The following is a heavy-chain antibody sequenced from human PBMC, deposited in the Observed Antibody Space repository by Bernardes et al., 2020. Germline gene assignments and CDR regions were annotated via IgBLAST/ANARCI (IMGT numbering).Heavy chain of an antibody. J-gene: IGHJ4*02. CDR2: ISCSGGST. CDR3: AKERALGMLDY. CDR1: GFTFSSYA. Sequence: GSLRLPCAASGFTFSSYAVSWVRQAPGKGLGWVSAISCSGGSTYYADSGKGRFTVSKDNSKNKRYLQMNSLRAEDTAIYYCAKERALGMLDYWGQGTRVTVSS. V-gene: IGHV3-23*01. D-gene: IGHD7-27*01.